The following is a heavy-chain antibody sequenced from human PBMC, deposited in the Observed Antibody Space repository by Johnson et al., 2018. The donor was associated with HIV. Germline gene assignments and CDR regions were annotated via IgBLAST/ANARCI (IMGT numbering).Heavy chain of an antibody. CDR3: ARDGRDLVTRGGFDV. Sequence: VQLVESGGGLIQPGGSLRLSCAASGFTVSINYMSWVRQAPGKGLEWVSVIFSVGNTYYADSVKGRFTISRDNSRNMLYLQMNSLRPEDTAVYYCARDGRDLVTRGGFDVWGPGTVVTVSS. J-gene: IGHJ3*01. D-gene: IGHD5-18*01. CDR1: GFTVSINY. V-gene: IGHV3-66*03. CDR2: IFSVGNT.